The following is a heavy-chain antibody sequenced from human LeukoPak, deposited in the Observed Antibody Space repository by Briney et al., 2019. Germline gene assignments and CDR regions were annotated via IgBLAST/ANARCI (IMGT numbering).Heavy chain of an antibody. CDR3: AREGIVVVPAATGFDP. CDR1: GFTFSNYW. V-gene: IGHV3-74*01. J-gene: IGHJ5*02. D-gene: IGHD2-2*01. CDR2: ISTDGSST. Sequence: GGSLRLSCAVSGFTFSNYWMHWVRQAPGEGLVWVSRISTDGSSTTYADSVKGRFTISRDNAKNSLYLQMNSLRAEDTAVYYCAREGIVVVPAATGFDPWGQGTLVTVSS.